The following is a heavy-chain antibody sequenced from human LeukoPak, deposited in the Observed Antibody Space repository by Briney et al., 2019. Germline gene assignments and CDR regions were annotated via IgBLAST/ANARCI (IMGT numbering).Heavy chain of an antibody. CDR1: GGSISSYY. Sequence: SETLSLTCTVSGGSISSYYWSWIRQPPGKGLEWIGYNYYSGSTNYNPSLKSRVTISVDTSKNQFSLKLSSVTAADTAVYYCARRERYYDSSGYSTYYFDYWGQGTLVTVSS. CDR3: ARRERYYDSSGYSTYYFDY. V-gene: IGHV4-59*08. CDR2: NYYSGST. D-gene: IGHD3-22*01. J-gene: IGHJ4*02.